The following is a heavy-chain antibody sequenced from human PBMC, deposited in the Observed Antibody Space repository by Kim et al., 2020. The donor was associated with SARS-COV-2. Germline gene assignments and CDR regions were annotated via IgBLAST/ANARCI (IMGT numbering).Heavy chain of an antibody. CDR2: ISGGGGTI. V-gene: IGHV3-23*01. D-gene: IGHD2-15*01. CDR1: GFTFGNYA. J-gene: IGHJ5*01. CDR3: VKETCSVGSFRLSVWHN. Sequence: GGSLRLSCAASGFTFGNYAMTWVRQSPGKGLEWVSSISGGGGTIYYADSVKGRFTISRDNSKNTFSVQMNNLRDEDTAVYYCVKETCSVGSFRLSVWHN.